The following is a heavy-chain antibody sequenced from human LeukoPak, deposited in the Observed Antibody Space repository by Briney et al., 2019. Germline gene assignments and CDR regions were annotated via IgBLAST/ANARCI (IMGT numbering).Heavy chain of an antibody. J-gene: IGHJ4*02. Sequence: GGTLRLSCASSGFTFSSYDMSWVRQAPGKGLEWVSAICGRGGRTYYADSVKGRFTISRDNSKNTLYLQMNSLRAQDTALYFCARGPSGYHNTGGQGTLVTVSS. CDR2: ICGRGGRT. D-gene: IGHD5-12*01. V-gene: IGHV3-23*01. CDR1: GFTFSSYD. CDR3: ARGPSGYHNT.